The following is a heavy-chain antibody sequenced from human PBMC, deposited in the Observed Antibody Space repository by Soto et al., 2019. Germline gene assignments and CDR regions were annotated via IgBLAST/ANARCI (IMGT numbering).Heavy chain of an antibody. CDR3: AKSNYDSSGYPFWFDY. J-gene: IGHJ4*02. V-gene: IGHV3-9*01. D-gene: IGHD3-22*01. CDR1: GFTFDDYA. Sequence: EVQLVESGGGLVQPGRSLRLSCAASGFTFDDYAMHWVRQAPGKGLEWVSGISWDSNDIGYADSVKGRFTISRDNAKNSLYLQMYSLGAEDTALYFCAKSNYDSSGYPFWFDYWGQGTLVTVSP. CDR2: ISWDSNDI.